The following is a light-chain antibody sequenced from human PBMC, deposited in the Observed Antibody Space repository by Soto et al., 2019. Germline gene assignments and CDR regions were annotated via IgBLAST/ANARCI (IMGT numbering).Light chain of an antibody. J-gene: IGKJ1*01. CDR1: QSVSSS. Sequence: EIVLTQSPGTLSLSPGERATLSCRASQSVSSSLAWYQQKPGQAPRLLIYGASTRATGIPAKFSGSGSGTEFTLTISSLQSEDFAVYYCQQYNNWPPVTFGQGTKVDIK. CDR2: GAS. V-gene: IGKV3-15*01. CDR3: QQYNNWPPVT.